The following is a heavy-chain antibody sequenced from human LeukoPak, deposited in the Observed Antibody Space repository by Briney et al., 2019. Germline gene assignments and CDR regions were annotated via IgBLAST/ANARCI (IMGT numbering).Heavy chain of an antibody. CDR1: GFTLTSYG. CDR2: LLYDGVNK. D-gene: IGHD3-10*01. V-gene: IGHV3-33*08. J-gene: IGHJ4*02. Sequence: PGGSLRLSCAASGFTLTSYGVHWVRQAPGKGLEWVAALLYDGVNKHYADSVKGRFTISRDNSKNTLYLQMNSLRAEDTAVYYCACMVRGVIITYWGQGTLVTVSS. CDR3: ACMVRGVIITY.